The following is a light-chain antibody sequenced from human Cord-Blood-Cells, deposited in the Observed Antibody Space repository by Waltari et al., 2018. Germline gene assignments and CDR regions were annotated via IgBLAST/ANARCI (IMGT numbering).Light chain of an antibody. CDR2: AAS. CDR3: QQSYSTPIT. V-gene: IGKV1-39*01. Sequence: DIQMTQSPSSLSASVGDRVTITCRASQSISSYLNWYQQKPGKAPKLLIYAASSLQSGVPSSFSGSGSGTDVTLTISSLQPEDFATYYCQQSYSTPITFGQGTRLEIK. CDR1: QSISSY. J-gene: IGKJ5*01.